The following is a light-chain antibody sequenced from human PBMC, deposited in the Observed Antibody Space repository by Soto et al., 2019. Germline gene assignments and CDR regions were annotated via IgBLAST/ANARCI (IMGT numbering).Light chain of an antibody. CDR2: DVF. CDR3: QQYDQLPIT. Sequence: DIQMTQSASSLPASVGDTVTNSCQASQDISKYLNWFQQKPGKAPKLLIYDVFNVETGVPSRFSGRGSGTDFTLIISNLQPEEFATYYCQQYDQLPITFGGGTKVDI. V-gene: IGKV1-33*01. CDR1: QDISKY. J-gene: IGKJ4*01.